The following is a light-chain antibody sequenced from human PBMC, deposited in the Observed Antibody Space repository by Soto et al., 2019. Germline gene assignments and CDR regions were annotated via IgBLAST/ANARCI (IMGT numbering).Light chain of an antibody. V-gene: IGKV3-11*01. Sequence: EIVLTQSPATLSLSPGEGVTLSCRASQSVNNLAWYQQKPGQAPRLLIYDASNRATGILARFSGSGSGTDFTLTITYLEPEDFAVYYCQQRANWPLSFGGGTKVEIK. CDR3: QQRANWPLS. CDR2: DAS. J-gene: IGKJ4*01. CDR1: QSVNN.